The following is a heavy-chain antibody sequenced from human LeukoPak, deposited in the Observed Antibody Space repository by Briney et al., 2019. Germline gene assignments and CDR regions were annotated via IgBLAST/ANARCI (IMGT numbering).Heavy chain of an antibody. Sequence: SETLSLTCSVSGGSISSYYWSWIRQPPGKGLEWIGYIYYTGSINYNPSLTSRVTISVDTSKNQFSLKLSSVTAADTAVYYCARGARWNDYWGQGTLVTVSS. V-gene: IGHV4-59*01. CDR3: ARGARWNDY. J-gene: IGHJ4*02. CDR1: GGSISSYY. D-gene: IGHD4-23*01. CDR2: IYYTGSI.